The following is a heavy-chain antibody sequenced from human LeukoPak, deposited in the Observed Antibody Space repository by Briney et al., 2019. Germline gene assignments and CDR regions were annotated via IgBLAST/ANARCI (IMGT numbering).Heavy chain of an antibody. CDR3: AKALHYYDSSGYEVFYY. D-gene: IGHD3-22*01. Sequence: PGGSLRLSCAASGFTFSSYGMHWVRQAPGKGLEWVAFIRYDGSNKYYADSVKGRFTISRDNSKNTLYLQMNSLRAEDTAVYYCAKALHYYDSSGYEVFYYWGQGTLVTVSS. J-gene: IGHJ4*02. CDR1: GFTFSSYG. CDR2: IRYDGSNK. V-gene: IGHV3-30*02.